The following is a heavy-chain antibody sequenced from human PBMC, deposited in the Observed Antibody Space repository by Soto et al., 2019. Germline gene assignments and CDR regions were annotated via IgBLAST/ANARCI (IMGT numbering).Heavy chain of an antibody. Sequence: GDSLKISCNCSGYSFTSYWIGWVLQMPGKGLEWMGIIYPGDSDTRYSPSFQGQVTISADKSISTAYLQWSSLKASDTAMYYCARRGRLQGGYYFDYWGQGTLVTVSS. CDR3: ARRGRLQGGYYFDY. CDR1: GYSFTSYW. J-gene: IGHJ4*02. CDR2: IYPGDSDT. V-gene: IGHV5-51*01. D-gene: IGHD1-26*01.